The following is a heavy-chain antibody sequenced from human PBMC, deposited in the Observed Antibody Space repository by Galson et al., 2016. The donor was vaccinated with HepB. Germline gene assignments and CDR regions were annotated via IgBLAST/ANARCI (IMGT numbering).Heavy chain of an antibody. CDR2: IIGSGATT. Sequence: SLRLSCAASGFNFSRYVMAWVRQSPGKGLERVSGIIGSGATTFYADSLEGRFTISRDNSRNTLDLQINSRRAEDTAVYYCARSYYHDLGTYYMDPHWGQGALVTVSS. J-gene: IGHJ4*02. D-gene: IGHD3-10*01. CDR1: GFNFSRYV. V-gene: IGHV3-23*01. CDR3: ARSYYHDLGTYYMDPH.